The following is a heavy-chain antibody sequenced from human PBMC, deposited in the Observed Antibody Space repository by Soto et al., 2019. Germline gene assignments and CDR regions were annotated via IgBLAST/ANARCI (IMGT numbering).Heavy chain of an antibody. CDR1: GYSFTTHG. V-gene: IGHV1-18*04. CDR3: ARAPPVSGILRGTPLMDV. Sequence: QVQLVQSEAEVRKPGASVKVSCKASGYSFTTHGISWVRRAPGHGLEWMGWISAYNGDTHYVQRFPGRLTMTTDTSTSTAYMEPRSLTSDDPAVYYCARAPPVSGILRGTPLMDVWGQGTTVTVSS. D-gene: IGHD4-17*01. J-gene: IGHJ6*02. CDR2: ISAYNGDT.